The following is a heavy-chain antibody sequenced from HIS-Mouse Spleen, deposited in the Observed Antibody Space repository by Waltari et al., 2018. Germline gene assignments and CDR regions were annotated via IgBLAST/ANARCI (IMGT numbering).Heavy chain of an antibody. Sequence: QLQLQESGPGLVKPSETLSLPCTVPGGPIRSSSYYWGWIRQPPGKGLEWIGSVYYSGGTYYNPSLKSRVTISVDTSKNQFSLKLSSVTAADTAVYYCARRRWFDPWGQGTLVTVSS. V-gene: IGHV4-39*01. CDR1: GGPIRSSSYY. CDR3: ARRRWFDP. J-gene: IGHJ5*02. CDR2: VYYSGGT.